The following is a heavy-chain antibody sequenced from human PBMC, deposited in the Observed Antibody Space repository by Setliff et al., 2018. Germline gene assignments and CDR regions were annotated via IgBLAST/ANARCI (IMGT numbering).Heavy chain of an antibody. CDR1: GYTFTSYG. Sequence: ASVKVSCKASGYTFTSYGITWVRQAPGQGPEWMGWISTYNGKTRYAEKVQGRVTMSTDTSTSTAYMELRSLRSDDTAVYFCARAGKYFDDTSGYYYDRDYYFYMDVWGKGTTVTVSS. CDR2: ISTYNGKT. J-gene: IGHJ6*03. D-gene: IGHD3-22*01. V-gene: IGHV1-18*01. CDR3: ARAGKYFDDTSGYYYDRDYYFYMDV.